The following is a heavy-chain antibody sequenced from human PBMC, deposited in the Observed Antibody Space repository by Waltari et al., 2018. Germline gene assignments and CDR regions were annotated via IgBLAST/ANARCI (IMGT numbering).Heavy chain of an antibody. V-gene: IGHV3-48*01. CDR2: ISSSSSTI. Sequence: EVQLVESGGGLVQPGGSLRLSCVASGFTFSSYSMNWVRQAPGKGLEWVSYISSSSSTIYYADSVKGRFTISRDNAKNSLYLQMNSLRAEDTAVYYCARDQYSSSWYGGFDYWGQGTLVTVSS. CDR1: GFTFSSYS. D-gene: IGHD6-13*01. J-gene: IGHJ4*02. CDR3: ARDQYSSSWYGGFDY.